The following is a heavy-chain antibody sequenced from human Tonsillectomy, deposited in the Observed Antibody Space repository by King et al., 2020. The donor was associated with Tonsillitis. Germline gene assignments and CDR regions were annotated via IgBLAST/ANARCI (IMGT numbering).Heavy chain of an antibody. CDR2: MSSSTSYT. J-gene: IGHJ4*02. CDR1: GFTFSDYD. V-gene: IGHV3-11*05. D-gene: IGHD6-19*01. CDR3: ARYRQYSSGWYPGDFDF. Sequence: QVQLVESGGGLVKPGGSLRLSCAASGFTFSDYDMSWIRQAPGKGLEWVSYMSSSTSYTNYADSVKGRFTISRDNAKNSLYLQMNSLRAEDTAVYYCARYRQYSSGWYPGDFDFWGQGTLVTVSS.